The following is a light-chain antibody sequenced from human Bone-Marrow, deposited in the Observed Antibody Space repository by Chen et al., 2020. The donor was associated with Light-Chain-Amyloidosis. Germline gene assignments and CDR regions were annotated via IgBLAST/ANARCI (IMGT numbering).Light chain of an antibody. V-gene: IGKV3-20*01. CDR1: QTISSNY. J-gene: IGKJ4*01. CDR2: GSS. CDR3: QQYGTSPLT. Sequence: EIVLTQSPGTLSLSPGEGANLSCRASQTISSNYLTWYQQKVGQAPRLLLYGSSSRATGIPDRFTGSGSGTDFTRTINRLEPEDCAMYYCQQYGTSPLTFSGGTKVEIQ.